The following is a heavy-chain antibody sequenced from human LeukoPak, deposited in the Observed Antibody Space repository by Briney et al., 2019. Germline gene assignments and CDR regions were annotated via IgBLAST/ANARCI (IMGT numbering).Heavy chain of an antibody. J-gene: IGHJ4*02. V-gene: IGHV3-9*01. Sequence: GGSLRLSCAASGFTFDDYAMHWVRQAPGKGLEWVSGISWDSGSIGYADSVKGRFTISRDNAKNSLYLQMNSLRAEDTALYYCAKGGSSGWYPFSDYWGQGTLVTVSS. CDR1: GFTFDDYA. D-gene: IGHD6-19*01. CDR3: AKGGSSGWYPFSDY. CDR2: ISWDSGSI.